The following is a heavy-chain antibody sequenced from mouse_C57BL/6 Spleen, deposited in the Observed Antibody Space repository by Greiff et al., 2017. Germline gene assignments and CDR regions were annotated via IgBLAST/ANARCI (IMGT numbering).Heavy chain of an antibody. V-gene: IGHV5-17*01. J-gene: IGHJ3*01. CDR1: GFTFSDYG. CDR3: ARDDGYYFAY. Sequence: EVKLVESGGGLVKPGGSLKLSCAASGFTFSDYGMHWVRQAPEKGLEWVAYISSGSSTIYYADTVKGRFTISRDNAKNTLFLQMTSLRSEDTAMYYCARDDGYYFAYWGQGTLVTVSA. CDR2: ISSGSSTI. D-gene: IGHD2-3*01.